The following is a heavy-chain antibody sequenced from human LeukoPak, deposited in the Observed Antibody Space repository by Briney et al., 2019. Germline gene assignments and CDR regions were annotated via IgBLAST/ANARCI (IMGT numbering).Heavy chain of an antibody. CDR2: IYYSGST. Sequence: SETLSLTCTVSGGSISSGGYYWSWIRQHPGKGLEWIGYIYYSGSTYYNPSLKSRVTISVDTSKNQFSLKLSSVTAADTALYYCARARINWFDPWGQGTLVTVSS. CDR3: ARARINWFDP. J-gene: IGHJ5*02. CDR1: GGSISSGGYY. D-gene: IGHD1-14*01. V-gene: IGHV4-61*08.